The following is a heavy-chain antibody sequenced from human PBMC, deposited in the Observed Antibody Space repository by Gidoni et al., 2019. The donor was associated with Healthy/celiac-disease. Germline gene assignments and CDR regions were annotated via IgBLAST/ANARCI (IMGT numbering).Heavy chain of an antibody. J-gene: IGHJ6*03. Sequence: APGKGLEWVSSISSRGSYIFYADSVKGRFTISRDKAKNSRYLQMNSLRAEDTAVYYCARFPMAVAGPPRLYYYYYMDVWGKGTTVTVSS. CDR2: ISSRGSYI. D-gene: IGHD6-19*01. CDR3: ARFPMAVAGPPRLYYYYYMDV. V-gene: IGHV3-21*01.